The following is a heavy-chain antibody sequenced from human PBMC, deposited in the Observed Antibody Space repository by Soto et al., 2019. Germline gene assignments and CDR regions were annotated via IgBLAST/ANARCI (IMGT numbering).Heavy chain of an antibody. CDR2: ISSGSSYI. CDR1: GFTFSTYT. Sequence: EVQLVESGGGLVKPGESPRLSCAASGFTFSTYTMDWVRQAPGKGLEWVSSISSGSSYIDYADSVKGRFTISRDNAKNSLDLQMSSLRAEDTAVYYCARGQSSTNFDYWGQGTLVTVSS. J-gene: IGHJ4*02. CDR3: ARGQSSTNFDY. V-gene: IGHV3-21*01. D-gene: IGHD1-1*01.